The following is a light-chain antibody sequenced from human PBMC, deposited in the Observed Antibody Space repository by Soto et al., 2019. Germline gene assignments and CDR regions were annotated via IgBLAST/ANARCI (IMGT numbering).Light chain of an antibody. CDR3: QQSGKPVIT. J-gene: IGKJ5*01. V-gene: IGKV1-39*01. Sequence: DVQMTQTPPSLSASVGDRVTITCRASQNIHVYLNWYQQKPGKAPKVLISSASNLQSGTPSRFSGSGSGTDFTLTISSPQHEDFATYYRQQSGKPVITFGQGTRLDLK. CDR1: QNIHVY. CDR2: SAS.